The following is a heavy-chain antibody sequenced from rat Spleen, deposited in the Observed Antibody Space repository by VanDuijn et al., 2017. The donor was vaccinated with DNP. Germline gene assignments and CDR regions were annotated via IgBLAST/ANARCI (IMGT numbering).Heavy chain of an antibody. Sequence: EVQLVESGGGPVQPGRSLKLSCVASGFIFSNYWMTWIRQAPGKGLEWVASIPNCGDSCYYWDSVKGRFSIYRDNAKSTLYRQMDSLRSEDTATYYCTTELDAWGQGASVTVSS. CDR2: IPNCGDSC. V-gene: IGHV5-31*01. CDR1: GFIFSNYW. CDR3: TTELDA. J-gene: IGHJ4*01.